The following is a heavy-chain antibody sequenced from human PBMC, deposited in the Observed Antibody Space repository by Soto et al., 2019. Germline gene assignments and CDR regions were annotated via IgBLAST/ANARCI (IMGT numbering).Heavy chain of an antibody. V-gene: IGHV4-4*02. Sequence: QVQLQESGPGLVKPSGTLSLTCAVSGGSISSSNWWSWVRQPPGKGLEWIGEIYHSGSTNYNPSLKSRVTISVDKSKNQFSMKLSSVTAADTAVYYCARGRTYYYDSSGYYWDYWGQGTLVTVSS. CDR1: GGSISSSNW. CDR3: ARGRTYYYDSSGYYWDY. CDR2: IYHSGST. J-gene: IGHJ4*02. D-gene: IGHD3-22*01.